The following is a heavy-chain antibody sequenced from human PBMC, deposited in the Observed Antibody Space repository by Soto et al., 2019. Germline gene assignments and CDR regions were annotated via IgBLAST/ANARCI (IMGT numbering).Heavy chain of an antibody. D-gene: IGHD3-16*01. Sequence: GGSLRLSCAASGFSFNGNAMTWVRQAPGKGLEWVSSISGSVGTTYYADSVKGRFTISRDNSRGTLYLQMISLRAEDTALYYCAKGGQMSYWGQGTPVTGSS. J-gene: IGHJ4*02. CDR3: AKGGQMSY. CDR2: ISGSVGTT. CDR1: GFSFNGNA. V-gene: IGHV3-23*01.